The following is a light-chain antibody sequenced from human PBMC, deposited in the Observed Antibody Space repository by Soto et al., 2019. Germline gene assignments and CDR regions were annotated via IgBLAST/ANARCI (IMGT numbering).Light chain of an antibody. CDR3: QQYNSYVWT. CDR2: DAS. CDR1: QSISSW. V-gene: IGKV1-5*01. J-gene: IGKJ1*01. Sequence: DIQMTQSPSTLSASVGDRFTITCRASQSISSWLAWYQQKPGKAPKLLXYDASNLESGVPSRFRGSGSGTEFTLTISSLQPDDFEPYYCQQYNSYVWTFGQGTKVDIK.